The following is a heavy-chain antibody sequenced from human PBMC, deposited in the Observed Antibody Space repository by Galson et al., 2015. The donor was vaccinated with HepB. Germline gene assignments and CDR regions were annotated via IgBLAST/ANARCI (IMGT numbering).Heavy chain of an antibody. Sequence: SLRLSCAASGFTFSTYGMNWVRQAPGKGLEWVSGISAGDGNTYYADSVKGRFTISRDKSKNTLLLQMNSLRGEDTAVYYCAKGPDSRGFDYWGQGTLVTVSS. CDR3: AKGPDSRGFDY. D-gene: IGHD6-19*01. J-gene: IGHJ4*02. CDR1: GFTFSTYG. CDR2: ISAGDGNT. V-gene: IGHV3-23*01.